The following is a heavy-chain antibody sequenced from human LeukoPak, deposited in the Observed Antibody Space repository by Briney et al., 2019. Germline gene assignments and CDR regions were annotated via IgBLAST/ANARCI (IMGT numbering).Heavy chain of an antibody. CDR2: IYSGGST. CDR1: GFTVSSNY. J-gene: IGHJ4*02. Sequence: GGSLRLSCAASGFTVSSNYMSWVRQAPGKGLEWVSIIYSGGSTFYADSVKGRFTISSDNSKNTLYLQMNSLRPEDTAVYYCAKDRRFPSNYYDSSGYLDYWGQGTLVTVSS. D-gene: IGHD3-22*01. V-gene: IGHV3-53*05. CDR3: AKDRRFPSNYYDSSGYLDY.